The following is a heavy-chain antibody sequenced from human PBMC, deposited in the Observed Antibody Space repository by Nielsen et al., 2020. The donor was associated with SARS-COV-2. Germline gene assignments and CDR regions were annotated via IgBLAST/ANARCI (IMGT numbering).Heavy chain of an antibody. D-gene: IGHD6-6*01. J-gene: IGHJ6*02. V-gene: IGHV3-33*03. CDR3: AKARIAARPDYYYYGMDV. CDR2: IWYDGSNK. CDR1: GFTFSSYG. Sequence: GGSLRLSCAASGFTFSSYGMHWVRQAPGKGLEWVAVIWYDGSNKYYADSVKGRFTISRDNAKNSLYLQMNSLRAEDTALYYCAKARIAARPDYYYYGMDVWGQGTTVTVSS.